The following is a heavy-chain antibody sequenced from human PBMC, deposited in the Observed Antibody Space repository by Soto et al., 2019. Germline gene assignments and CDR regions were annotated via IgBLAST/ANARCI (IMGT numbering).Heavy chain of an antibody. Sequence: QVQLQESGPGVVEPSQTLSLTCTVSGGSINNNGYFWSWIRQPPGSGLEWIGHIYNSGSTYSNPSLKSRLTISVDTSQNQFSLKLSSVTAADTAVYYCARGQSGDKVDYWGQGTLVTVSS. V-gene: IGHV4-30-4*01. CDR1: GGSINNNGYF. D-gene: IGHD1-26*01. CDR2: IYNSGST. CDR3: ARGQSGDKVDY. J-gene: IGHJ4*02.